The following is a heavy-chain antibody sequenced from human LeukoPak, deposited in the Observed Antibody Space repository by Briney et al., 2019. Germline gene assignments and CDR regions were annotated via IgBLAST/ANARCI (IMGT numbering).Heavy chain of an antibody. D-gene: IGHD3-22*01. CDR2: IYYSGST. V-gene: IGHV4-39*07. CDR1: GGSISSSSYY. CDR3: ARVDTMIVVAMGYFDY. J-gene: IGHJ4*02. Sequence: SETLSLTCTVSGGSISSSSYYWGWIRQPPEKGLEWIGSIYYSGSTYYNPSLKSRVTISVDTSKNQFSLKLSSVTAADTAVYYCARVDTMIVVAMGYFDYWGQGTLVTVSS.